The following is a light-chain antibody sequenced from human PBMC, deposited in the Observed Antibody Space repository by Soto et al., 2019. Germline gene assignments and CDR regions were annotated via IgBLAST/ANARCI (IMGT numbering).Light chain of an antibody. CDR2: GAS. CDR3: QQYGGSTYT. V-gene: IGKV3-20*01. J-gene: IGKJ2*01. Sequence: EIVLTQSPGSLSLSPRERATLSCRASQSVSSNHIAWYQQKPGQAPRLLIYGASRRAAGIPDRFSGSGSGTDFTLTISRLEPEDFAVYYCQQYGGSTYTFGQGTKVDIK. CDR1: QSVSSNH.